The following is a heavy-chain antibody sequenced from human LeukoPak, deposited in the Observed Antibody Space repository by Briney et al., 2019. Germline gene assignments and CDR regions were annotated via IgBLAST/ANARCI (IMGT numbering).Heavy chain of an antibody. V-gene: IGHV5-51*01. D-gene: IGHD2-15*01. CDR3: ARRDSSGGACYSIY. Sequence: GESLKISCKGSGYSFTSYWIGWVRQMPGRGLEWMGMIYPGDADTMYSPSFQGQVTISADKSISTAYLQWSSLKASDTAMYCCARRDSSGGACYSIYWGQGTLVTVSS. CDR1: GYSFTSYW. CDR2: IYPGDADT. J-gene: IGHJ4*02.